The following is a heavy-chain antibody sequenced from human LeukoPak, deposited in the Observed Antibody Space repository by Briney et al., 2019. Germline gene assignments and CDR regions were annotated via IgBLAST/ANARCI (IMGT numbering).Heavy chain of an antibody. CDR3: AKTPEGPFDY. V-gene: IGHV3-23*01. Sequence: GGSLRLSCAASGFTFSSYGMSWVRQAPGKGLEWVSAISGSGGSTDYADSVKGRFTISRDNSKNTLYLQMNSLRAEDTAVYYCAKTPEGPFDYWGQGTLVTVSS. CDR2: ISGSGGST. CDR1: GFTFSSYG. J-gene: IGHJ4*02.